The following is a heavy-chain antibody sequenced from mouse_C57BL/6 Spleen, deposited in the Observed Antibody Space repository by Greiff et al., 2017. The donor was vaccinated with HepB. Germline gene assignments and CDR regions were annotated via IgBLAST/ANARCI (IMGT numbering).Heavy chain of an antibody. V-gene: IGHV1-80*01. D-gene: IGHD1-1*01. CDR2: IYPGDGDT. Sequence: QVQLQQSGAELVKPGASVKISCKASGYAFSSYWMNWVKQRPGKGLEWIGQIYPGDGDTNYNGKFKGKATLTADKSSSTDYMQLSSLTSEDAAVYFCARAYYGSRYYAMDDWGPGTSVTVSS. CDR1: GYAFSSYW. CDR3: ARAYYGSRYYAMDD. J-gene: IGHJ4*01.